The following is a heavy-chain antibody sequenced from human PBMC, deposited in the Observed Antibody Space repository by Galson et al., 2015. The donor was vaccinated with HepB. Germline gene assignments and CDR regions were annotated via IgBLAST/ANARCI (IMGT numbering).Heavy chain of an antibody. CDR2: ISSNGGST. Sequence: SLRLSCAASGFTFSSYAMHWVRQAPGKGLEYVSAISSNGGSTYYANSVKGRFTISRDNSKNTLYLQMGSLRAEDMAVYYCARDQVFGVAGTWWFDPWGRGTLVTVSS. J-gene: IGHJ5*02. CDR3: ARDQVFGVAGTWWFDP. CDR1: GFTFSSYA. D-gene: IGHD3-3*01. V-gene: IGHV3-64*01.